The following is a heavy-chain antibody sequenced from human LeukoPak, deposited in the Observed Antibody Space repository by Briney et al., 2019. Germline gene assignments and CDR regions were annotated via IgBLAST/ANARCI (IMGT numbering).Heavy chain of an antibody. J-gene: IGHJ6*03. D-gene: IGHD6-13*01. V-gene: IGHV5-51*01. CDR3: ARQGAAGKYYYYYMDV. Sequence: GESLKISCKTSGYSFTTYWIGWVRQMPGKGLEWMGIIYPDDSNTIYGPSFQGQVTISADKSINTAYLEWSSLKASDTAIYYCARQGAAGKYYYYYMDVWGKGTTVTVSS. CDR2: IYPDDSNT. CDR1: GYSFTTYW.